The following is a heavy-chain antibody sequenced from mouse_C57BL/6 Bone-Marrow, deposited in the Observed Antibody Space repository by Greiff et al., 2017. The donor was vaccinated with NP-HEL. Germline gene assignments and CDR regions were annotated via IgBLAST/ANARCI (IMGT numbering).Heavy chain of an antibody. CDR2: IYPGDGDT. D-gene: IGHD1-1*01. J-gene: IGHJ2*01. V-gene: IGHV1-82*01. CDR1: GYAFSSSW. CDR3: AITTVGDY. Sequence: QVQLKESGPELVKPGASVKISCKASGYAFSSSWMNWVKQRPGKGLEWIGRIYPGDGDTNYNGKFKGKATLTADKSSSTAYMQLSSLTSEDSAVYFCAITTVGDYWGQGTTLTVSS.